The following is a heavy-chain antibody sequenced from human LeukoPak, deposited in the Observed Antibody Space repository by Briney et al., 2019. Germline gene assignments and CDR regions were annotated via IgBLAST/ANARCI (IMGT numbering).Heavy chain of an antibody. D-gene: IGHD6-13*01. CDR3: ARDRRIMLAAAGKFGYYMDV. V-gene: IGHV1-2*06. Sequence: ASVKVSCKASGYTFTGYYMHWVRQAPGQGLEWMGRINPNSGGTNYAQKFQGRVTMTRDTSISTDYMELSRLRSDDTAVYYCARDRRIMLAAAGKFGYYMDVWGKGTTVTVSS. CDR2: INPNSGGT. J-gene: IGHJ6*03. CDR1: GYTFTGYY.